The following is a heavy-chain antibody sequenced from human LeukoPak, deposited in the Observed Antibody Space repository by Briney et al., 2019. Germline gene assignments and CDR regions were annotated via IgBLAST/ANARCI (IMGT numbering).Heavy chain of an antibody. J-gene: IGHJ4*02. V-gene: IGHV3-9*01. CDR1: GFTFDDYA. Sequence: GRSLRLSCAASGFTFDDYAMHWVRQAPGKGLEWVSGISRDSGSVDSADSVKGRFTISRDNARNSLYLQMNSLRAEDTALYYCAKGNSYDSSGLPFDYWGQGTLVTVSS. CDR3: AKGNSYDSSGLPFDY. CDR2: ISRDSGSV. D-gene: IGHD3-22*01.